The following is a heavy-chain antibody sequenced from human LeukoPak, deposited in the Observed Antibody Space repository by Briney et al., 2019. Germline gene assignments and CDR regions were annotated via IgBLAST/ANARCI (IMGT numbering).Heavy chain of an antibody. CDR2: ISSSSSYI. Sequence: GGSLRLSCAASGFTFSSYSMNWVRQAPGKGVEGGSSISSSSSYIYYADSVKGRFTISRDNAKHSLYLQMNSLRAEDTAVYYCARDRFLAWLHPVYYGMHVWGQGTTVTVSS. D-gene: IGHD3-3*01. V-gene: IGHV3-21*01. CDR1: GFTFSSYS. J-gene: IGHJ6*02. CDR3: ARDRFLAWLHPVYYGMHV.